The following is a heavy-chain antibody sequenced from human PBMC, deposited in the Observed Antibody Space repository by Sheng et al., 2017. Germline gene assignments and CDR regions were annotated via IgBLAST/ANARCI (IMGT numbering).Heavy chain of an antibody. J-gene: IGHJ3*02. CDR1: GGSFSGYY. V-gene: IGHV4-34*01. CDR2: VNHIGST. D-gene: IGHD3-22*01. Sequence: QVQLQQWGAGLLKPSETLSLTCAVYGGSFSGYYWSWIRQPPREGAWSGLGKVNHIGSTNYNPSLKSRVTISVDTSKNQFSLKLSSVTAADTAVYYCARGLRITMIVVVSKAYAFDIWGQGTMVTVSS. CDR3: ARGLRITMIVVVSKAYAFDI.